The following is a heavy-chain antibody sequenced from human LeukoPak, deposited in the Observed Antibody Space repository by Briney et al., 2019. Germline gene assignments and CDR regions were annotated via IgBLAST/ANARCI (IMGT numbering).Heavy chain of an antibody. D-gene: IGHD3-22*01. J-gene: IGHJ5*02. CDR2: IYYSGST. V-gene: IGHV4-59*08. CDR1: GGSISSYY. Sequence: SETLSLTCTVSGGSISSYYWSWIQQPPGKGLEWIGYIYYSGSTNYNPSLKSRVTISVDTSKNQFSLKLSSVTAADTAVYYCARLVPYYYDSSGYYGWFDPWGQGTLVTVSS. CDR3: ARLVPYYYDSSGYYGWFDP.